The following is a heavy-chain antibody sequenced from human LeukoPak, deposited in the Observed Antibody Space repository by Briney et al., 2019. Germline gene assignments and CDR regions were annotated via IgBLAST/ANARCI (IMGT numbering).Heavy chain of an antibody. CDR3: ARDILTGYSEYFQH. CDR1: GFTFSSYS. V-gene: IGHV3-21*01. J-gene: IGHJ1*01. D-gene: IGHD3-9*01. Sequence: GGSLRLSCAASGFTFSSYSMNWVRQAPGKGLEWVSSISSSSSYIYYADSVKGRFTISRDNAKNSLYLQMNSLRAEDTAVYYCARDILTGYSEYFQHWGQGTLVTVSS. CDR2: ISSSSSYI.